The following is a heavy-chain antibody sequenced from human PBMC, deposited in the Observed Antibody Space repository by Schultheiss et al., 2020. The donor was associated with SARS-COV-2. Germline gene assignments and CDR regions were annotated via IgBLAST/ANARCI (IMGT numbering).Heavy chain of an antibody. CDR3: AKDWYSSSCCNWFDP. Sequence: GGSLRLSCAASGFTFSSYAMSWVRQAPGKGLEWVSAISGSGGSTYYADSVKGRFTISRDNSKNTLYLQMNSLRAEDTAVYYCAKDWYSSSCCNWFDPWGQGTLVTVSS. CDR2: ISGSGGST. D-gene: IGHD6-6*01. V-gene: IGHV3-23*01. CDR1: GFTFSSYA. J-gene: IGHJ5*02.